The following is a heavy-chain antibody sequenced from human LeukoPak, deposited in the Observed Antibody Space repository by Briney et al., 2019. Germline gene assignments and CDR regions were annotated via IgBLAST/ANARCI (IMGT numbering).Heavy chain of an antibody. D-gene: IGHD3-22*01. CDR2: INHSGST. CDR3: ARRLGDSSGLVWNWFDP. V-gene: IGHV4-34*01. CDR1: GGTFSGYY. Sequence: PSETLSLTCAVYGGTFSGYYWSWIRQPPGKGLEWIGEINHSGSTNYNPSLKSRVTISVDTSKNQFSLKLSSVAAADTAVYYCARRLGDSSGLVWNWFDPWGQGTLVTVSS. J-gene: IGHJ5*02.